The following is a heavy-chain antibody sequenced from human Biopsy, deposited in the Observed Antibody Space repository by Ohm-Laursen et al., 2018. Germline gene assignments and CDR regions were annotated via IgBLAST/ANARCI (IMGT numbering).Heavy chain of an antibody. CDR2: INHRGTT. CDR1: GGSFSDYY. V-gene: IGHV4-34*01. J-gene: IGHJ6*02. Sequence: SETLSLTCAVYGGSFSDYYWTWIRQPPGKGLEWIGEINHRGTTNYNPSLKSRVAISVDTSKNQFSLTLRSVSAADTAVYFCARALDNYDPYYYYAMDVWGQGTSVTVSS. D-gene: IGHD3-16*01. CDR3: ARALDNYDPYYYYAMDV.